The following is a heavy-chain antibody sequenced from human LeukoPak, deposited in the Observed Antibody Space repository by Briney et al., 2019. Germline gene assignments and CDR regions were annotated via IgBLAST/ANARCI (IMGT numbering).Heavy chain of an antibody. D-gene: IGHD3-22*01. CDR2: ISAYNGST. Sequence: GASVKVSCKGSGYTFTSYGISWVRQAPGQGLEWMGWISAYNGSTNYAQKLQGRVTMTTDTSTSTAYMELSRLRSDDTAVYYCARSGLLWSYDSSGYRYFDYWGQGTLVTVSS. CDR1: GYTFTSYG. CDR3: ARSGLLWSYDSSGYRYFDY. J-gene: IGHJ4*02. V-gene: IGHV1-18*01.